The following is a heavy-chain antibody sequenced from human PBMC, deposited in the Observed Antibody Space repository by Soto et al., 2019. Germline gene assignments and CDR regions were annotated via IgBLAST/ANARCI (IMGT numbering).Heavy chain of an antibody. CDR2: VYPSDSDV. D-gene: IGHD1-26*01. J-gene: IGHJ4*02. Sequence: LGESLKISCQGTGYRFSSSWIGWVRQKPGKGLEWLGNVYPSDSDVRYSPAFEGQATISADNSINTAYLQLLTLKASDTAIYYCTKGATTPFDSGAQGAGVPLSS. CDR1: GYRFSSSW. CDR3: TKGATTPFDS. V-gene: IGHV5-51*01.